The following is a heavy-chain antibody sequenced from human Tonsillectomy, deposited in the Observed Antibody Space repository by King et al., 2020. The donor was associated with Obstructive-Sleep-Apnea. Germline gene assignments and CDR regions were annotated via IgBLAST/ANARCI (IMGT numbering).Heavy chain of an antibody. D-gene: IGHD2-8*01. CDR3: ARDPMVYAPVATKDAFDI. CDR2: IYYSGST. Sequence: QLQESGPGLVKPSQTLSLTCAVSGGSISSGGYSWSWIRQPPGKGLEWIGYIYYSGSTYYNPSLKSRVTISVDTSKNQYSRKLISCTAADTAVYYCARDPMVYAPVATKDAFDIWGQGTMVTVSS. CDR1: GGSISSGGYS. V-gene: IGHV4-30-4*07. J-gene: IGHJ3*02.